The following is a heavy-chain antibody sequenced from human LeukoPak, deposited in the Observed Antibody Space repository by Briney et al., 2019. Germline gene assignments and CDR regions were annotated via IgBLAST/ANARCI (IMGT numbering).Heavy chain of an antibody. V-gene: IGHV4-59*01. J-gene: IGHJ4*02. CDR3: ARVTGYMIEDYFDY. Sequence: SETLSLTCTVSGGSMSSYYWSWIRQPPGKGLEWIGYIYYSGSTNYNPSLKSRVTISVETSKNQFSLKLSSVTAADTAVYYCARVTGYMIEDYFDYWGQGTLVTVSS. CDR2: IYYSGST. CDR1: GGSMSSYY. D-gene: IGHD3-22*01.